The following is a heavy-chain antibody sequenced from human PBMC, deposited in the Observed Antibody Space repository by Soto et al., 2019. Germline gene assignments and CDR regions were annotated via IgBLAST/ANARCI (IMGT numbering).Heavy chain of an antibody. V-gene: IGHV1-18*01. J-gene: IGHJ5*02. D-gene: IGHD1-1*01. CDR2: ISPFNGHT. CDR3: AREPPRPTGGLNNFDP. Sequence: QIQLVQSETEVKEPGASVKVSCKTSGYTFIHFGISWVRQAPGQGLEWMGGISPFNGHTHYAQTFQGRVTLTTDTSTATAFLELRSLRSDDTAVYYCAREPPRPTGGLNNFDPWGRGTLVTVSS. CDR1: GYTFIHFG.